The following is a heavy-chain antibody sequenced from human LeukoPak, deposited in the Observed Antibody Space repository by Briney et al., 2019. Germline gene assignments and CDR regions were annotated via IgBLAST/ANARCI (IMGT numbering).Heavy chain of an antibody. J-gene: IGHJ6*02. CDR1: GYTFTGYY. D-gene: IGHD3-10*01. V-gene: IGHV1-2*02. CDR3: ARDVTYYYGSGSYPKGDYYYYYGMDV. Sequence: ASVKVSCKASGYTFTGYYMHWVRQAPGQGLEWMGWINPNSGGTNYAQKFQGRVTMTRDTSISTAYMELSRLRSDDTAVYYCARDVTYYYGSGSYPKGDYYYYYGMDVWGQGTTVTVSS. CDR2: INPNSGGT.